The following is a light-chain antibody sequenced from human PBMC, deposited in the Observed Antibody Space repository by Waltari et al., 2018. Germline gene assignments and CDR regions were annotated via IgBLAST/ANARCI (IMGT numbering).Light chain of an antibody. CDR2: GAS. CDR3: QQYNNWRT. V-gene: IGKV3-15*01. J-gene: IGKJ2*01. CDR1: QNIARN. Sequence: EVLMTQSPPTLSVSPGERATLSSRASQNIARNLAWYQQKPGQAPRLLIYGASTRATDVPDRFSGSGSGTEFTLTISSLQSEDFAVYYCQQYNNWRTFGQGTKLEIK.